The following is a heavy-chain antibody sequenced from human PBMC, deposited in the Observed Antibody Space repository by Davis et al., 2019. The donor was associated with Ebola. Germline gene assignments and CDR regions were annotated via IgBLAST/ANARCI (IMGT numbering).Heavy chain of an antibody. Sequence: SETLSLTCPLPGGPISSYYCSWIRQPPGKGLEWIGYIYYSGSTNYNPTLKSRVTISVDTSKNQFSLKLSSVTAADTAVYYCARIVGATYFDYWGQGTLVTVSS. J-gene: IGHJ4*02. CDR2: IYYSGST. V-gene: IGHV4-59*12. CDR1: GGPISSYY. CDR3: ARIVGATYFDY. D-gene: IGHD1-26*01.